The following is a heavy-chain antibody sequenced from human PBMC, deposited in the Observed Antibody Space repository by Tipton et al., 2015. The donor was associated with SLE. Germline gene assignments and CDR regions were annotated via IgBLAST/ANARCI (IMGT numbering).Heavy chain of an antibody. CDR1: GYTFSNYA. J-gene: IGHJ4*02. D-gene: IGHD3-3*01. CDR2: ISANHGNT. Sequence: QLVQSGAEVKKPGASVKVSCKASGYTFSNYAISWVRQAPGQGPEWMGWISANHGNTNYAQKFQGRVTMTTDTSTTTAYMELRSLRSDDTAVYYCARRITIFGVVIISHYFDYWGPGTLVTVSS. V-gene: IGHV1-18*01. CDR3: ARRITIFGVVIISHYFDY.